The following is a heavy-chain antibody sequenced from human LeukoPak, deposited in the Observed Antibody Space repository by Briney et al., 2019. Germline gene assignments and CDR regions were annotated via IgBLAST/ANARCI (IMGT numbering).Heavy chain of an antibody. Sequence: SETLSLTCTVSGGSISSYYWSWIRQPPGQGLVWIGYIHYSGTTNYNPSLKGRVTISVDTSKSQFSLKLTSVTAADTAVYYCARVSWFPGTSYYYMDVWGKGTTVTVSS. V-gene: IGHV4-59*01. J-gene: IGHJ6*03. CDR2: IHYSGTT. CDR3: ARVSWFPGTSYYYMDV. D-gene: IGHD1-1*01. CDR1: GGSISSYY.